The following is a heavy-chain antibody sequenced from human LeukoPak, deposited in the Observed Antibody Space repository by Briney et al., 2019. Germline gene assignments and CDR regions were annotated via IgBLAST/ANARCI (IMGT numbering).Heavy chain of an antibody. J-gene: IGHJ4*02. CDR1: GGSFSGYY. CDR2: IYTSGST. D-gene: IGHD6-19*01. V-gene: IGHV4-4*07. Sequence: SETLSLTCAVYGGSFSGYYWSWIRQPAGKGLEWIGRIYTSGSTNYNPSLKSRVTMSVDTSKNQFSLKLSSVTAADTAVYYCARESIAVASRYYFDYWGQGTLVTVSS. CDR3: ARESIAVASRYYFDY.